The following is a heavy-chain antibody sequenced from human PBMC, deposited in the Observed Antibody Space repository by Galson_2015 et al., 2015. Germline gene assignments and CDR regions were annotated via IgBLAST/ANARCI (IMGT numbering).Heavy chain of an antibody. V-gene: IGHV1-8*01. D-gene: IGHD2-2*01. CDR3: ARAQGGCSSTSCPSPFDP. Sequence: SVKVSCKASGYTFTSYDINWVRQATGQGLEWMGWMSPNSGNTGYAQKFQGRVTMTRNTSISTAYMELSSLRSEDTAVYYCARAQGGCSSTSCPSPFDPWGQGTLVTVSS. CDR2: MSPNSGNT. J-gene: IGHJ5*02. CDR1: GYTFTSYD.